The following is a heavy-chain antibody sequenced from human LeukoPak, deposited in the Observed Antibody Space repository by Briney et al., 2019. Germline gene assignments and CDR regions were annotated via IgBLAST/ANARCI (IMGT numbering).Heavy chain of an antibody. J-gene: IGHJ4*02. CDR1: GFTFSSYA. Sequence: GGSLRLSCAASGFTFSSYAMHWVRQAPGKGLEWVAVISYDGSNKYYADSVKGRFTISRDNSKNTLYLQMNSLRAEDTAVYYCARGTGSAVGSTDFDYWGQGTLVTVSS. CDR2: ISYDGSNK. D-gene: IGHD4-17*01. CDR3: ARGTGSAVGSTDFDY. V-gene: IGHV3-30-3*01.